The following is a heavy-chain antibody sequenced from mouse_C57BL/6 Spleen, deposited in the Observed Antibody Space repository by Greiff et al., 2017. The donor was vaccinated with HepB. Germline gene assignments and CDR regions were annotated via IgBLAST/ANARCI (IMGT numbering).Heavy chain of an antibody. Sequence: EVKLMESGGDLVKPGGSLKLSCAASGFTFSSYGMSWVRQTPDKRLEWVATISSGGSYTYYPDSVKGRFTISRDNAKNTLYLQMSSLKSEDTAMYYCASLITTAYYFDYWGQGTTLTVSS. CDR3: ASLITTAYYFDY. D-gene: IGHD1-1*01. V-gene: IGHV5-6*01. CDR1: GFTFSSYG. J-gene: IGHJ2*01. CDR2: ISSGGSYT.